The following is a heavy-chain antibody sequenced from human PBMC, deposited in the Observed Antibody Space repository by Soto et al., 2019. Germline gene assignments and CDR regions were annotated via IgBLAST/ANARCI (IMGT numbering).Heavy chain of an antibody. CDR1: GGSIDYYD. CDR3: ARYSTRRFPHCGIDV. CDR2: VSDSGST. Sequence: SETLSLTCTVSGGSIDYYDWTWIRQPPGKGLEWIGYVSDSGSTKYNPSLRSRVTISVDTSKNRFSLKLNSVTAADTAVYYCARYSTRRFPHCGIDVWGQGTKVTVSS. V-gene: IGHV4-59*01. J-gene: IGHJ6*02. D-gene: IGHD6-13*01.